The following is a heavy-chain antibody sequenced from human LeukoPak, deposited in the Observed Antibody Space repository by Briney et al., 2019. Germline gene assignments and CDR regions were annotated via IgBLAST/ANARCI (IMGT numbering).Heavy chain of an antibody. D-gene: IGHD2-15*01. V-gene: IGHV7-4-1*02. CDR1: GYTFTNYA. Sequence: ASVKVSCKASGYTFTNYAMNWVRQAPEQGLERMGWINTNTGNPTYAQGFTGRFVFSLDTSVSTAYLQISNLKAEDTAVYYCARRGYCTGNSCYSGDFWFDPWGQGTLVTVSS. CDR2: INTNTGNP. CDR3: ARRGYCTGNSCYSGDFWFDP. J-gene: IGHJ5*02.